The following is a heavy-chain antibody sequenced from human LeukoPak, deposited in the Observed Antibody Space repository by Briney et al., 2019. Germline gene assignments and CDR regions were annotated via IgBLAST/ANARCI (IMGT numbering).Heavy chain of an antibody. D-gene: IGHD3-22*01. Sequence: GGSLRLSCVASGFTFSSYEMHWVRQAPGKGLEWVSYISTSGSTFYYADSVKGRFTISRDNADNSLYLQLNSLRAEDTAVYYCARALAYYYESSGHFDYWGQGTLVIVSS. J-gene: IGHJ4*02. CDR1: GFTFSSYE. V-gene: IGHV3-48*03. CDR3: ARALAYYYESSGHFDY. CDR2: ISTSGSTF.